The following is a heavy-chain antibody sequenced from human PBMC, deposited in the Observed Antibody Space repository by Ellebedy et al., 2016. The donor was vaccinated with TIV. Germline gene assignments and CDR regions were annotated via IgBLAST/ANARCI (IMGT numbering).Heavy chain of an antibody. D-gene: IGHD2/OR15-2a*01. CDR2: ISGSGGST. J-gene: IGHJ2*01. CDR1: GFTFSSYA. CDR3: AKDHTSFVGGGWYFDL. Sequence: PGRSLRLSCAASGFTFSSYAMSWVRQAPGKGLEWVSGISGSGGSTYYADSVKGRFTISRDNSKNTLYLQMNSLRDEDTAVDYCAKDHTSFVGGGWYFDLWGRGTLVTVSS. V-gene: IGHV3-23*01.